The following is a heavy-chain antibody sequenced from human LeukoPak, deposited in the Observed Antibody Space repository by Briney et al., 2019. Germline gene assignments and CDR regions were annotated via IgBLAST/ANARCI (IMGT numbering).Heavy chain of an antibody. J-gene: IGHJ4*02. V-gene: IGHV4-59*12. CDR1: GGSISSYY. CDR2: IYHSGST. Sequence: SETLSLTCTVSGGSISSYYWSWIRQPPGKGLEWIGYIYHSGSTYYNPSLKSRVTISVDRSKNQFSLKLSSVTAADTAVYYCARAAVVPEYYFDYWGQGTLVTVSS. CDR3: ARAAVVPEYYFDY. D-gene: IGHD2-2*01.